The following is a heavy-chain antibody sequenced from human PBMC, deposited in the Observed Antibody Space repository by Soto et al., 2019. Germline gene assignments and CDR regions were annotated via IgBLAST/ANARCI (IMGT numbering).Heavy chain of an antibody. Sequence: GGSLRLSCAASGFTFSSYGMHWVRQAPGKGLEWVAVISYDGSNKYYADSVKGRFTISRDNSKNTLYLQMNSLRAEDTAVYYCAKDGRPGGMDVWGQGTTVTVS. CDR1: GFTFSSYG. CDR3: AKDGRPGGMDV. V-gene: IGHV3-30*18. J-gene: IGHJ6*02. CDR2: ISYDGSNK.